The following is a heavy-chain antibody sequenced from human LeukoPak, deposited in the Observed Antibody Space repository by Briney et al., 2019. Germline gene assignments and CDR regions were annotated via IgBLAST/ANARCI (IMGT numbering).Heavy chain of an antibody. V-gene: IGHV3-48*01. J-gene: IGHJ3*02. CDR3: ARDWPGYSSSWYYAFDI. D-gene: IGHD6-13*01. CDR1: AFTFSSYS. CDR2: ISSISSTI. Sequence: GGSLRLSCAASAFTFSSYSMNWVRQAPGKGLEWVSYISSISSTIYYADSVKGRFTISRDNAKNSLYLKMNSLRAEDTAVYYCARDWPGYSSSWYYAFDIWGQGTMVTVSS.